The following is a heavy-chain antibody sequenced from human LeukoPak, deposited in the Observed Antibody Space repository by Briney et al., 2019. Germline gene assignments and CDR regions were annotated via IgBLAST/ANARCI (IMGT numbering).Heavy chain of an antibody. Sequence: RRAPGXXXXXXXXLSENGRVAFFANSVKGRFTISRDDSKSTLYLQMGSLTTEDTAVYYCARLSGNPTRPTAPDYWGQGTLVTVSS. D-gene: IGHD1-1*01. CDR2: LSENGRVA. J-gene: IGHJ4*02. CDR3: ARLSGNPTRPTAPDY. V-gene: IGHV3-64*01.